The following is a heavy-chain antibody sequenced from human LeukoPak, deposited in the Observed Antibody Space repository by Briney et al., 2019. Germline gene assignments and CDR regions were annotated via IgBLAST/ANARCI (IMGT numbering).Heavy chain of an antibody. D-gene: IGHD2-2*01. V-gene: IGHV4-59*08. Sequence: PSETLSLTCTVSGGSISSYYWSWIRRPPGKGLEWIGYIYYSGSTNYNPSLKSRVTISVDTSKNQFSLKLSSVTAADTAVYYCARHAIGYCSSTSCYPLTPHYYYYMDVWGKGTTVTVSS. CDR1: GGSISSYY. CDR3: ARHAIGYCSSTSCYPLTPHYYYYMDV. J-gene: IGHJ6*03. CDR2: IYYSGST.